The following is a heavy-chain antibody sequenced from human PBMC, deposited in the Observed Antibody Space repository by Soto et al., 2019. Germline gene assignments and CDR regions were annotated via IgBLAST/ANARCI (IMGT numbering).Heavy chain of an antibody. CDR2: IGSVGVDT. D-gene: IGHD1-20*01. J-gene: IGHJ3*02. CDR1: VFTFYSYA. V-gene: IGHV3-23*01. CDR3: VKDRMAYNSVWDPFDI. Sequence: GPLRLSCAASVFTFYSYAMSWVRQAPGKGLEWVSTIGSVGVDTYYADSVKGRFTISRDDSKNTLLLQMNSLRAEDTAVYYCVKDRMAYNSVWDPFDIWGQGTMVTVSS.